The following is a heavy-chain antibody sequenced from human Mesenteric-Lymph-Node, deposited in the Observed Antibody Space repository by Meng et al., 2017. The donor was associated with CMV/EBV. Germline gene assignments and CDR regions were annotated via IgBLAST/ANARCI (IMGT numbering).Heavy chain of an antibody. CDR2: IIPIFGTA. Sequence: SVKVSCKASGGTFSSYAISWVRQAPGQGLEWMGGIIPIFGTANYAQKCQGRVTITTDESTSTAYMELSSLRSEDTAVYYCARAYCSSTSCAMGYYYGMDVWGQGTTVTVSS. CDR1: GGTFSSYA. CDR3: ARAYCSSTSCAMGYYYGMDV. D-gene: IGHD2-2*01. V-gene: IGHV1-69*05. J-gene: IGHJ6*02.